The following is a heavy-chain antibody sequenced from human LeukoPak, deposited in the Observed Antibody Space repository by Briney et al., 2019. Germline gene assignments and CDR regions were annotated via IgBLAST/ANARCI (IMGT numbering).Heavy chain of an antibody. CDR1: GFTFSSYS. CDR2: ISSSSSYM. J-gene: IGHJ6*02. Sequence: GGSLRLSCAASGFTFSSYSMNWVRQAPGKGLEWVSSISSSSSYMYYADSVKGRFTISRDNAKNSLYLQMNSLRAEDTAVYYCAREYCSGGSCYLPNYYYYGMDVWGQGTTVTVSS. D-gene: IGHD2-15*01. V-gene: IGHV3-21*01. CDR3: AREYCSGGSCYLPNYYYYGMDV.